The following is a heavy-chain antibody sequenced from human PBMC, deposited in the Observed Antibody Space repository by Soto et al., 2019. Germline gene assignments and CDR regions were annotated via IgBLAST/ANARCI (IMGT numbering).Heavy chain of an antibody. D-gene: IGHD1-26*01. CDR1: GFTFSGYG. V-gene: IGHV3-30*18. Sequence: SGGSLRLSCEASGFTFSGYGMHWVRQAPGKGLEWVAVISYYGTNEYYEDSVKGRFTISRDNSKNTLYLQMNSLRIEDTAVYFCAKEDPSGRYSLAYLGQGSQVTVS. J-gene: IGHJ4*02. CDR3: AKEDPSGRYSLAY. CDR2: ISYYGTNE.